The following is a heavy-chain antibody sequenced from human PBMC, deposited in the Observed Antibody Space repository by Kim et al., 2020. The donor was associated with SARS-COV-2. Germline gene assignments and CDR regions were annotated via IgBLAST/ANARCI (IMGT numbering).Heavy chain of an antibody. Sequence: GGSLRLSCAASGFTFSSYSMTWVRQAPGKGLEWVSSISSSSSYIYYADSVKGRFTISRDNAKNSLYLQMNSLRAEDTAVYYCARMERGGVDYWGQGTLVTVSS. CDR2: ISSSSSYI. J-gene: IGHJ4*02. V-gene: IGHV3-21*01. D-gene: IGHD1-1*01. CDR3: ARMERGGVDY. CDR1: GFTFSSYS.